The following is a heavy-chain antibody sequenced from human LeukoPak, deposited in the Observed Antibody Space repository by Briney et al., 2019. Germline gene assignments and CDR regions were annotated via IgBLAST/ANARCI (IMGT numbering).Heavy chain of an antibody. Sequence: SETLSLTRTVSGGSISSGSYYWSWIRQPAGKGLEWIGRIYSSGSTNYNSSLKSRVTISEDTSKNQFSLKLSSVTAADTAVYYCARSTYYYGSGSYYPFDCWGQGTLVTVSS. CDR3: ARSTYYYGSGSYYPFDC. CDR1: GGSISSGSYY. CDR2: IYSSGST. V-gene: IGHV4-61*02. D-gene: IGHD3-10*01. J-gene: IGHJ4*02.